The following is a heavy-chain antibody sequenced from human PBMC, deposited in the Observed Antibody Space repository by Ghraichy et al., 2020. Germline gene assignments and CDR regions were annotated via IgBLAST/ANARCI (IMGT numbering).Heavy chain of an antibody. CDR2: ISGSGGST. J-gene: IGHJ6*02. D-gene: IGHD2-2*01. V-gene: IGHV3-23*01. CDR3: AKLFPRIVVVPAAGMDV. CDR1: RFNFSNYA. Sequence: GGSLRLSCAASRFNFSNYAMTWVRQAPGEGLEWVSAISGSGGSTYYADSGKGRFTISRDNSKNTLYLQMNSLRAEDTAVYYCAKLFPRIVVVPAAGMDVWGQGTTVTVSS.